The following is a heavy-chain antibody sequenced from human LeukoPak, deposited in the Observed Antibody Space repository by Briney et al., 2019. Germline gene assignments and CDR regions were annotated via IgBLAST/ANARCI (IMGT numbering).Heavy chain of an antibody. D-gene: IGHD3-22*01. CDR3: ARLLDNDSSGDPDTFDM. V-gene: IGHV4-59*11. CDR2: LYYSGRT. Sequence: PSETLSLTCTVSVVSISGHYWSWIRQPPGNGLEWIGFLYYSGRTRYNPSLPSRVTISADTSKNHLSLKLTSVTAADTAVYYCARLLDNDSSGDPDTFDMWGQGIKVTVSS. CDR1: VVSISGHY. J-gene: IGHJ3*02.